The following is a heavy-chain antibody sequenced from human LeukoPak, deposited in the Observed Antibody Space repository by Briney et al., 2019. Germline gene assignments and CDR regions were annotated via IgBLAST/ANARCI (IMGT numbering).Heavy chain of an antibody. J-gene: IGHJ4*02. Sequence: WASVTVSCKASGGTFSSYAISWVRQAPGQGLEWMGGIIPIFGTANYAQKFQGRVTITADESTSTAYMELSSLRSEDTAVYYCARDGGYSYGYPECYDSSGYYYFDYWGQGTLVTVSS. CDR2: IIPIFGTA. CDR3: ARDGGYSYGYPECYDSSGYYYFDY. V-gene: IGHV1-69*13. D-gene: IGHD3-22*01. CDR1: GGTFSSYA.